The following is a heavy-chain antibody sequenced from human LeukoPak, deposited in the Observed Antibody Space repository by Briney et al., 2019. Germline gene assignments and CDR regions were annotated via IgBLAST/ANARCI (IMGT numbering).Heavy chain of an antibody. CDR1: GFTFSSYW. CDR3: AREVRFLEWPPSYYFDY. Sequence: GGSLRLSCAASGFTFSSYWMHWVRQAPGKGLVWVSRINTDGSSTCYADSVKGRFTISRDNAKNTLYLQMNSLRAEDTAVYYCAREVRFLEWPPSYYFDYWGQGTLVTVSS. D-gene: IGHD3-3*01. CDR2: INTDGSST. V-gene: IGHV3-74*01. J-gene: IGHJ4*02.